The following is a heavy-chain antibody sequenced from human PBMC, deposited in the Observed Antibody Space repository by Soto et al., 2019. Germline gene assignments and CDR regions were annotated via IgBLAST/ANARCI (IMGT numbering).Heavy chain of an antibody. CDR3: ASYTGSNSPFDS. CDR2: INPKSGYT. V-gene: IGHV1-2*02. CDR1: GYTCTGDY. Sequence: ASVKVSCKASGYTCTGDYLHWVRQAPGQGLEWMAWINPKSGYTKSAQKFQARVTLTRDTSISTAYMELRSLRSEDTAVYFCASYTGSNSPFDSWGQGTLVTVSS. D-gene: IGHD1-26*01. J-gene: IGHJ4*02.